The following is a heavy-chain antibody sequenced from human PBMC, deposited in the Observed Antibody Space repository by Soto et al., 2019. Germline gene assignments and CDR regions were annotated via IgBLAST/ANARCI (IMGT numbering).Heavy chain of an antibody. V-gene: IGHV4-39*07. D-gene: IGHD2-15*01. J-gene: IGHJ3*02. Sequence: SETLSLTCTVSGGSISSSGYYWVWIRQHPGKGLEWIGCIYYSGSTYYNPSLKSRVTISVDTSKNQFSLKLSSVTAADTAVYYCARGYCSGGSCYSRTFDIWGQGTMVTVSS. CDR1: GGSISSSGYY. CDR2: IYYSGST. CDR3: ARGYCSGGSCYSRTFDI.